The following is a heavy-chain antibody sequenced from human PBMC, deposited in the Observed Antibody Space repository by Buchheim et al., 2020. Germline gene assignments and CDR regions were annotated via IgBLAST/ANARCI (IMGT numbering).Heavy chain of an antibody. Sequence: QVQLVESGGGVVQPGRSLRLSCAASGFTFSSYAMHWVRQAPGKGLEWVAVISYDGSNKYYADSVKGRFTISRDNSKNTLYLQMNSLRAGDTAVYYCARDPGIAAAGIDYWGQGTL. V-gene: IGHV3-30*04. J-gene: IGHJ4*02. CDR3: ARDPGIAAAGIDY. CDR1: GFTFSSYA. CDR2: ISYDGSNK. D-gene: IGHD6-13*01.